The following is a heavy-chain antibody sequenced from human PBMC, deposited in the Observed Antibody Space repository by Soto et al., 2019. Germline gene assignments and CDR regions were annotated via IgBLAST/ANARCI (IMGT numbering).Heavy chain of an antibody. CDR3: ARGYSYTQPVFDY. CDR1: GFTVSNNY. J-gene: IGHJ4*02. D-gene: IGHD5-18*01. CDR2: IYSSGST. Sequence: PGGSLRLSCAASGFTVSNNYMTWVRQAPGKGLEWVPFIYSSGSTYYADSVKGRFTISRDNFKNTLYLQMNSLRAEDTAVYYCARGYSYTQPVFDYWGLGTLVTVSS. V-gene: IGHV3-53*01.